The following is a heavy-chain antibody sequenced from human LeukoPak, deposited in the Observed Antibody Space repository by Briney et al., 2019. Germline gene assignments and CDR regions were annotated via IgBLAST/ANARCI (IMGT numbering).Heavy chain of an antibody. V-gene: IGHV4-59*11. CDR1: GGSLSTHH. Sequence: SETLSLSCVVSGGSLSTHHWSWIRQSPGRGLEWIGYISDSGSTNYNPSLKSRVTISVDTSKNQFSLMLSSVTAADTAVYYCARGYDSSAYYPFNYWGQGTLVTVSS. CDR3: ARGYDSSAYYPFNY. CDR2: ISDSGST. D-gene: IGHD3-22*01. J-gene: IGHJ4*02.